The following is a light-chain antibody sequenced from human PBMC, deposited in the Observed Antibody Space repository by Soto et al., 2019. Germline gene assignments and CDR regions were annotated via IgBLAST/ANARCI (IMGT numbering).Light chain of an antibody. J-gene: IGKJ5*01. V-gene: IGKV3-20*01. Sequence: EIVLTQSPGTLSLSPGERATLSCRASQSVSSSQLGWYQQKPGQAPRLLVYAASTRATGIPDRFSGSGSGTDFTRTISRLEPEDFAVYYCQQYGSSPLVTFGQGTRLEIK. CDR1: QSVSSSQ. CDR2: AAS. CDR3: QQYGSSPLVT.